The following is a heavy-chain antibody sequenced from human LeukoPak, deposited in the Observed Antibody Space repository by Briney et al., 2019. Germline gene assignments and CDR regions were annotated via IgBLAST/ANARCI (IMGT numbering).Heavy chain of an antibody. CDR2: ISGSGDNT. CDR3: AKGGYSNGRYYYYYMDV. CDR1: GFTFNNYG. V-gene: IGHV3-23*01. J-gene: IGHJ6*03. D-gene: IGHD5-18*01. Sequence: GGSLRLSCGASGFTFNNYGMNWVRQAPGKGLEWVSAISGSGDNTYYADSAKGRFTISRDNSKNTLYLQMNSLRAEDTAVYYCAKGGYSNGRYYYYYMDVWGEGTTVTVSS.